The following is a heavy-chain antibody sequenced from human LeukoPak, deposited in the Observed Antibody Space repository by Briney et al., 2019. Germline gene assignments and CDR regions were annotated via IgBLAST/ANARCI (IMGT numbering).Heavy chain of an antibody. CDR1: GGSFTNYY. V-gene: IGHV4-34*01. CDR3: AKEERITVFRGIDY. Sequence: PSETLSLTCAVYGGSFTNYYWSWIRQPPGKGLEWIGEINHSGSTNYNPSLKSRVTISVDTSKNQFSLKLSSVTAADTAVYYCAKEERITVFRGIDYWGQGTLVTVSS. D-gene: IGHD3-10*01. CDR2: INHSGST. J-gene: IGHJ4*02.